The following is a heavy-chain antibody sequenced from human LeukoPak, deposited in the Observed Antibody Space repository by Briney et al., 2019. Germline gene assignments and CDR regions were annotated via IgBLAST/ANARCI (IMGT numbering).Heavy chain of an antibody. J-gene: IGHJ4*02. CDR2: IYYSGST. V-gene: IGHV4-59*01. D-gene: IGHD6-13*01. Sequence: SQTLYLTCTVSGGSISSYYWSWIRQPPGKGPEWIGYIYYSGSTNYNPSLKSRVTISVDTSKNQFSLKLSSVTAADTAVYYCARSSSVAVAGSRFDYWGQGALVTVSS. CDR3: ARSSSVAVAGSRFDY. CDR1: GGSISSYY.